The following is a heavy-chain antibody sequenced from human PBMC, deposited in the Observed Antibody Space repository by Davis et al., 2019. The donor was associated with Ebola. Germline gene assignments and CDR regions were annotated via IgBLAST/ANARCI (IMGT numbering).Heavy chain of an antibody. CDR1: GFTFDDYA. Sequence: GGSLRLSCAASGFTFDDYAMTWVRQAPGKGLEWVANIKQDGSEKYYVDSVKGRFAISRDNAKNSLYLQMNSLRAEDTAVYYCARRGYSALDWGQGTLVTVSS. D-gene: IGHD5-12*01. V-gene: IGHV3-7*03. CDR2: IKQDGSEK. J-gene: IGHJ4*02. CDR3: ARRGYSALD.